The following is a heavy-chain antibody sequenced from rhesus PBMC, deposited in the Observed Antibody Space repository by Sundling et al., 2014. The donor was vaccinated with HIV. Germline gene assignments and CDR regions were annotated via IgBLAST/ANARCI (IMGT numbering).Heavy chain of an antibody. CDR3: ARVRVKTGVITIPQFFDF. CDR2: IDGDDGST. V-gene: IGHV4S2*01. D-gene: IGHD3-22*01. J-gene: IGHJ4*01. Sequence: QVQLQESGPGLVKPSETLFLTCAVSGSPISNNYWTWIRQAPGKGLVWIGRIDGDDGSTDYNPSLKSRVTISIDRSKSQFSLTLNSLTAADTGVYYCARVRVKTGVITIPQFFDFWGQGVLVTVSS. CDR1: GSPISNNY.